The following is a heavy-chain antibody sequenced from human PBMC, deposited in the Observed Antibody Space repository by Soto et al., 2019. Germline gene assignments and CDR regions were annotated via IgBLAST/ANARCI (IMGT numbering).Heavy chain of an antibody. J-gene: IGHJ4*02. D-gene: IGHD4-17*01. CDR2: IYYSGST. CDR3: ARQLYCDSIDY. Sequence: QLQLQESGPGLVKPSETLSLTCTVSGGSISSSSYYWGWLRQPPGKGLEWIGSIYYSGSTYYNPSLKIRVTISVDTSKNQFSLKLSSVTAADTAVYYCARQLYCDSIDYWGQGTLVTVSS. CDR1: GGSISSSSYY. V-gene: IGHV4-39*01.